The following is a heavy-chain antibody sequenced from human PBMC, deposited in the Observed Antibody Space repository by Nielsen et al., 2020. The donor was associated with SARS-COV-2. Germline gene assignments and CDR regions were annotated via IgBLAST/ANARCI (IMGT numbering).Heavy chain of an antibody. CDR1: GFTFSSYG. V-gene: IGHV3-33*01. CDR2: IWYDGSNK. CDR3: AITHQDLIGYSYGQDAFDI. D-gene: IGHD5-18*01. Sequence: GGSLRLSCAASGFTFSSYGMHWVRQAPGKGLEWVAVIWYDGSNKYYADSVKGRFTISRDNSKNTLYLQMNSLRAGDTAVYYCAITHQDLIGYSYGQDAFDIWGQGTMVTVSS. J-gene: IGHJ3*02.